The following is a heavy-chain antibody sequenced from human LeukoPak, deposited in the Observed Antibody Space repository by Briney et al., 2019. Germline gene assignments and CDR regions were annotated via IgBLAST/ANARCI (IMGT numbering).Heavy chain of an antibody. V-gene: IGHV1-69*01. CDR2: IIPIFGTA. J-gene: IGHJ3*02. Sequence: AASVKVSCKASGGTFSSYAISWVRQAPGQGLEWMGGIIPIFGTASYAQKFQGRVTITADESTSTAYMELSSLRSEDTAVYYCARYCSSTSCYKPSYAFDIWGQGTMVTVSS. CDR3: ARYCSSTSCYKPSYAFDI. D-gene: IGHD2-2*02. CDR1: GGTFSSYA.